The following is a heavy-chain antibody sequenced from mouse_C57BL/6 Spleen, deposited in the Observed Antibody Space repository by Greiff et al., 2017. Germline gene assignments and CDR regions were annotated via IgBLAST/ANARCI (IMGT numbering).Heavy chain of an antibody. J-gene: IGHJ4*01. CDR1: GFNIKDDY. D-gene: IGHD4-1*01. Sequence: EVKVVESGAELVRPGASVKLSCTASGFNIKDDYMHWVKQRPEQGLEWIGWIDPENGDPEYASKFQGKATITADTSSNTAYLQLSSLTSEDTAVYYCTTWDLTHIDYWGQGTSVTVSS. CDR3: TTWDLTHIDY. CDR2: IDPENGDP. V-gene: IGHV14-4*01.